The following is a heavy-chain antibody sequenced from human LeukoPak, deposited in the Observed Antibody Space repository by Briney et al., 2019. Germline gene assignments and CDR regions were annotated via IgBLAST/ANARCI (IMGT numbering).Heavy chain of an antibody. V-gene: IGHV3-33*06. D-gene: IGHD3-16*01. Sequence: PGGSLRLSCAASGFTFSSYGMHWVRQAPGKGLEWVAVIWYDGSNKYYADSVKGRFTISRDNSKNTLYLQMNSLRAEDTAVYYCAKDGGPYGMDVWGQGTTVTVSS. CDR3: AKDGGPYGMDV. CDR2: IWYDGSNK. CDR1: GFTFSSYG. J-gene: IGHJ6*02.